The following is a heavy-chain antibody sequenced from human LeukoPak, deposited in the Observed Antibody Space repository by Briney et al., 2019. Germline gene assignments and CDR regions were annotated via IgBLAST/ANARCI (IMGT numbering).Heavy chain of an antibody. V-gene: IGHV3-7*03. CDR2: IRQDGSEK. CDR1: GFTFSSYW. D-gene: IGHD3-10*01. CDR3: ARVPSGSGGGALDI. Sequence: GGSLRLSCAASGFTFSSYWMSWVRQAPGKGLEWVANIRQDGSEKYYVDSVKGRFTISRDNTKNSLFLQMNSLRAEDTAVFYCARVPSGSGGGALDIWGQGTMVTVSS. J-gene: IGHJ3*02.